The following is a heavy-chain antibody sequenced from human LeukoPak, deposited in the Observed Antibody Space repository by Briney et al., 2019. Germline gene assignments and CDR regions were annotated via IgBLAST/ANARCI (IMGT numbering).Heavy chain of an antibody. V-gene: IGHV1-46*01. CDR1: GYTFTSYY. J-gene: IGHJ6*03. CDR2: INPSGGST. D-gene: IGHD5-12*01. Sequence: ASVKVSCKASGYTFTSYYMHWVRQAPGQGLEWMGIINPSGGSTSYAQKFQGRVTMTRDMSTSTVYMELSSLRSEGTAVYYCARGRYGGYATWPNYYYYMDVWGKGTTVTVSS. CDR3: ARGRYGGYATWPNYYYYMDV.